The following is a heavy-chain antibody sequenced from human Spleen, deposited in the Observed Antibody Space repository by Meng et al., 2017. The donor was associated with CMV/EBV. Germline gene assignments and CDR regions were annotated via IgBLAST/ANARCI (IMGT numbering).Heavy chain of an antibody. V-gene: IGHV3-30*02. CDR1: GFTFRSYG. J-gene: IGHJ4*02. CDR3: ARSYSSNWYYYFDY. Sequence: GGSLRLSCAASGFTFRSYGMHWVRQAPGKGLEWVAFIRYDGSDQFYPGSVKGRFTISRENAKNSLYLQMNSLRAGDTAVYYCARSYSSNWYYYFDYWGQGTLVTVSS. CDR2: IRYDGSDQ. D-gene: IGHD6-13*01.